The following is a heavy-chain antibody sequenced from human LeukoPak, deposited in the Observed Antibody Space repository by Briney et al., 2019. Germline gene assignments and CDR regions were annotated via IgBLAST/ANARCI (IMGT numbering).Heavy chain of an antibody. CDR3: ARGVATIGGYFDY. Sequence: SETLSLTCTVSGGSISSSSYYWGWIRQPAGKGLEWIGRIYTSGSTNYNPSLKSRVTISVDTSKNQFSLKLSSVTAADTAVYYCARGVATIGGYFDYWGQGTLVTVSS. CDR2: IYTSGST. V-gene: IGHV4-61*02. CDR1: GGSISSSSYY. J-gene: IGHJ4*02. D-gene: IGHD5-12*01.